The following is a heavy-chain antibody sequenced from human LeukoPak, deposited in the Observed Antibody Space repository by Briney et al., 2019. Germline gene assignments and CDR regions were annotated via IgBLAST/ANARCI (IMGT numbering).Heavy chain of an antibody. D-gene: IGHD1-26*01. V-gene: IGHV4-34*01. J-gene: IGHJ6*03. Sequence: PSETLSLTCAVYGGSFSGYYWSWIRQPPGKGLEWIGEINHSGITNYNPSLNKRFTISVDTSKNQFSLKLSSVPAADTAVYYCARGFIVGATSYYYYSMDVWGKGTTVTVSS. CDR2: INHSGIT. CDR3: ARGFIVGATSYYYYSMDV. CDR1: GGSFSGYY.